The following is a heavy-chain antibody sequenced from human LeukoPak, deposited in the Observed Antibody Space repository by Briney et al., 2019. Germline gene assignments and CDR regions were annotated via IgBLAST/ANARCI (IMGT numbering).Heavy chain of an antibody. V-gene: IGHV4-39*01. CDR1: GGSISSSSYY. CDR2: IYYSGST. Sequence: SETLSLTCTVSGGSISSSSYYWGWIRQPPGKGLEWIGSIYYSGSTYYNPSLKSRVTISVDTSKNQSSLKLSSVTAADTAVYYCARTRGMIVVVAPPDYWGQGTLVTVSS. CDR3: ARTRGMIVVVAPPDY. J-gene: IGHJ4*02. D-gene: IGHD3-22*01.